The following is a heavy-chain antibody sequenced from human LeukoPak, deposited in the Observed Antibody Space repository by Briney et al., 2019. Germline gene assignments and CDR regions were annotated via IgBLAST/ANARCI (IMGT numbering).Heavy chain of an antibody. Sequence: PGGSLRLSCAASGFTFSSYGMHWVRQAPGKGLEWVAVIWYDGSNKYYADSVRGRFTISRDNSKNTLYLQMNSLRAEDTAVYYCARGRGDKDYYYGMDVWGQGTTVTVSS. V-gene: IGHV3-33*01. J-gene: IGHJ6*02. D-gene: IGHD2-21*01. CDR1: GFTFSSYG. CDR2: IWYDGSNK. CDR3: ARGRGDKDYYYGMDV.